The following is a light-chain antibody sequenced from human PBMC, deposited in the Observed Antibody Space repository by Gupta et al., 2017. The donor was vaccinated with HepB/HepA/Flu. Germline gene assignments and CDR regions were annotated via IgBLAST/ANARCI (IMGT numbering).Light chain of an antibody. CDR1: QSISSY. Sequence: EIVLTQSPATLSLSPGERATLSCRASQSISSYLAWYQQKPGQAPRLLIYDASNRATGIPARFSGSGYGTDFTLTSSRLEPEDCAVYYWQQRSNWLTFGGGTXVEIK. CDR3: QQRSNWLT. CDR2: DAS. J-gene: IGKJ4*01. V-gene: IGKV3-11*01.